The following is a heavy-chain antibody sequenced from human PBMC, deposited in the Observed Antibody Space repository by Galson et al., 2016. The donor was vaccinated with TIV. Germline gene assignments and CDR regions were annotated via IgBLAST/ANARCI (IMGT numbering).Heavy chain of an antibody. Sequence: SVKVSCKASGDTFNSYAINRVRQAPGQGLEWVGRALPMFGTSNYAEEFQDRVTITADESMSTAYMELSSLTSDDTAVYYCAISSRRDRYGHTNWFDPWGQGTLVTVSS. D-gene: IGHD5-24*01. J-gene: IGHJ5*02. CDR2: ALPMFGTS. CDR3: AISSRRDRYGHTNWFDP. V-gene: IGHV1-69*13. CDR1: GDTFNSYA.